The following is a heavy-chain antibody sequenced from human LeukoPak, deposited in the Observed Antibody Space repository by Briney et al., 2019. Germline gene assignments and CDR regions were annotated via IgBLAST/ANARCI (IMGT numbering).Heavy chain of an antibody. J-gene: IGHJ5*02. D-gene: IGHD2-2*01. CDR3: TRNGRGCSSTSCYAGRFDP. CDR1: GFNFGAYA. CDR2: VTSQAFGGRI. V-gene: IGHV3-49*04. Sequence: GGSLRLSCTASGFNFGAYAMSWVRQAPGKGLEWVGFVTSQAFGGRIEYAASVRGRLTISRDDSKSTAYLQMNSLKTEDTAVYFCTRNGRGCSSTSCYAGRFDPWGQGTQVTVSS.